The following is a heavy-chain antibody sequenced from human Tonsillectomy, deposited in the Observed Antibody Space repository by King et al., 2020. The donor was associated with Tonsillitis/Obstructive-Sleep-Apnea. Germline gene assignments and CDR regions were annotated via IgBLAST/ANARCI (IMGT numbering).Heavy chain of an antibody. Sequence: VQLVESGGDLVQPGGSLRLSCAASGFTFGSYALSWVRQAPGKGLEWVSAISATGASTFYAESVRGRFTISRDNSKNTLYLQMNSLRAEDTAVYYCAKEPLWFGEFNPMDVWGQGTTVTVSS. V-gene: IGHV3-23*04. D-gene: IGHD3-10*01. CDR3: AKEPLWFGEFNPMDV. CDR1: GFTFGSYA. CDR2: ISATGAST. J-gene: IGHJ6*02.